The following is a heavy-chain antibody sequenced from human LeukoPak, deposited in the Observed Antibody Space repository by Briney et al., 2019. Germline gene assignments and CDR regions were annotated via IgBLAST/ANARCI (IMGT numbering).Heavy chain of an antibody. CDR1: GFTFSSYS. V-gene: IGHV3-21*01. D-gene: IGHD6-13*01. CDR3: ARGLTAAGDAFDI. J-gene: IGHJ3*02. Sequence: PGGSLRLSCAASGFTFSSYSMNWVRQAPGKGLEWVSSISSSSSYIYYADSVKGRFTISRDNAKKSLYLQMNSLRAEDTAVYYCARGLTAAGDAFDIWGQGTMVTVSS. CDR2: ISSSSSYI.